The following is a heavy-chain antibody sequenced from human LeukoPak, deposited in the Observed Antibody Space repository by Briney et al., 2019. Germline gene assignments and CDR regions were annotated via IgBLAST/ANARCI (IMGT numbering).Heavy chain of an antibody. CDR3: AGDYYDSSATRDYYYGMDV. CDR1: GYTFTSYY. D-gene: IGHD3-22*01. Sequence: ASVKVSCKASGYTFTSYYMHWVRQAPGQRLEWMGWINAGNGNTKYSQKFQGRVTITRDTSASTAYMELSSLRSEDTAVYYCAGDYYDSSATRDYYYGMDVWGQGTTVTVSS. V-gene: IGHV1-3*01. CDR2: INAGNGNT. J-gene: IGHJ6*02.